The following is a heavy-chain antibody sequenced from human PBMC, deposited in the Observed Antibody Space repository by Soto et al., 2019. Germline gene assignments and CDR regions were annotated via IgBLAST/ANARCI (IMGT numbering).Heavy chain of an antibody. Sequence: QVQLVESGGGVVQPGRSLRLSCAASGFPFSSYGMHWVRQAPGKGLEWVAVISYAGSNKYYADSVKGRFTISRDNSKNTLYLQMNSLRAEDTAVYYCAKAADQLLWGFQHWGQGTLVTVSS. J-gene: IGHJ1*01. V-gene: IGHV3-30*18. D-gene: IGHD2-2*01. CDR1: GFPFSSYG. CDR2: ISYAGSNK. CDR3: AKAADQLLWGFQH.